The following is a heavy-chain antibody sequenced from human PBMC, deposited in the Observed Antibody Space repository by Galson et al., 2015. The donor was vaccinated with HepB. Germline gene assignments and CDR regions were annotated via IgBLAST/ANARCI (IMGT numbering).Heavy chain of an antibody. J-gene: IGHJ4*02. D-gene: IGHD5-18*01. CDR1: GYPFINYA. Sequence: SVKVSCKASGYPFINYAIHWVRQAPGHSLEWMGWINVGNGNTIYSKKFQGRVTISRDISASTAYLDLPSLSPEDTAVYYCTRDTAMAHWDYWGQGTRVTVSS. CDR3: TRDTAMAHWDY. V-gene: IGHV1-3*01. CDR2: INVGNGNT.